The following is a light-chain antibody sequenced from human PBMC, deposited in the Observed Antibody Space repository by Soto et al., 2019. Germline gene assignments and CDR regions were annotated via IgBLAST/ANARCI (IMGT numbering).Light chain of an antibody. CDR1: QTVSSNY. CDR3: QHYVAHLP. J-gene: IGKJ4*01. V-gene: IGKV3D-20*01. Sequence: EIVLTQSPATLSVSPGERATLSCGASQTVSSNYLGWYQQKPGLAPRLLFHDASSRATGIPDRFSGSGSGTDFTLTISRLEPEDFAVCYCQHYVAHLPFGGGTKVEIK. CDR2: DAS.